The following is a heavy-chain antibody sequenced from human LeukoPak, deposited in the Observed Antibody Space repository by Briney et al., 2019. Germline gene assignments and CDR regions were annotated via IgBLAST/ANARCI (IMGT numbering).Heavy chain of an antibody. D-gene: IGHD3-10*01. CDR2: MNPNSGNT. CDR3: ARGDSGVVDY. J-gene: IGHJ4*02. Sequence: ASVKVSCKASGGTFSSYAISWVRQATGQGLEWMGWMNPNSGNTGYAQKFQGRVTMTRNTSISTAYMELSSLRSEDTAVYYCARGDSGVVDYWGQGTLVTVSS. V-gene: IGHV1-8*02. CDR1: GGTFSSYA.